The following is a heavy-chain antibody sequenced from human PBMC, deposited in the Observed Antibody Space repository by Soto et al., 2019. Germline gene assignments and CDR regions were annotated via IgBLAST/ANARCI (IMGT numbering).Heavy chain of an antibody. CDR1: GGTFSSYA. V-gene: IGHV1-69*06. CDR2: IIPIFGTA. J-gene: IGHJ6*02. D-gene: IGHD3-3*01. Sequence: SVKVSCKASGGTFSSYAISWVRQAPGQGLEWMGGIIPIFGTANYAQKFQGRVTITADKSTSTAYMELSSLRSEDTAVYYCAVHRLRFLEWLPANYYYGMDVWGQGTTVTVSS. CDR3: AVHRLRFLEWLPANYYYGMDV.